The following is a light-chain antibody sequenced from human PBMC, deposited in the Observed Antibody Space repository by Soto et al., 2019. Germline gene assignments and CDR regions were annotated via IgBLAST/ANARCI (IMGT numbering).Light chain of an antibody. Sequence: DIQLTQSPSFLSASVGDGVTITCRASQGIANYFAWYQQKPGKAPKLLIYAASTLQSGVPSRFSGSGSGTEFTLTISSLQPEDFETYDCQQLNSYTLTFGGGTKVDIK. CDR2: AAS. J-gene: IGKJ4*01. CDR3: QQLNSYTLT. V-gene: IGKV1-9*01. CDR1: QGIANY.